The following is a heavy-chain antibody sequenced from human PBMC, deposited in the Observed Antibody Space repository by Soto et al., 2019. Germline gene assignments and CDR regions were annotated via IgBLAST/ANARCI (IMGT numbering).Heavy chain of an antibody. D-gene: IGHD2-2*01. Sequence: GASVKVSCKASGDTFTYRYLHWVRQAPGQALEWMGWITPFNGNTNFAQKFQDRVTITRDVSLSTAYMELSSLRSEDTAMYYCASHCSSPSCTPYYYYGLDVWAKGPRSPLL. V-gene: IGHV1-45*02. CDR2: ITPFNGNT. CDR3: ASHCSSPSCTPYYYYGLDV. CDR1: GDTFTYRY. J-gene: IGHJ6*02.